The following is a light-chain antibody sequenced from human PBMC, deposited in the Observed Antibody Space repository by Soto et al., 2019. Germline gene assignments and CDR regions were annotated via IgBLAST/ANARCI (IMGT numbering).Light chain of an antibody. V-gene: IGKV4-1*01. CDR3: QQYYSTPQT. CDR2: WAS. CDR1: QSVLYSSNNENY. Sequence: DIVMTQSPDSLAVSLGERATINCKSSQSVLYSSNNENYLAWYQQKPGQPPKLLIAWASTREFGVPHRFSGSGSGTDFTLTISTLQAEDVAVYYCQQYYSTPQTFGQGTKVEIK. J-gene: IGKJ1*01.